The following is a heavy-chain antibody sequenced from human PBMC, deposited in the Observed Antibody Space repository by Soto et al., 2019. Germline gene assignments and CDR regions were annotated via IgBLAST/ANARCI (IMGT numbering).Heavy chain of an antibody. Sequence: LRLSCAASGFAFNSYWMHWVRQAPGKGLVWVSRIKGDGSETNYADSVKGRFTISRDNAKNTLYLQLNSLRAEDTAVYYCLRGNSGYGNFDYWGQGXRVTVSS. CDR1: GFAFNSYW. CDR3: LRGNSGYGNFDY. CDR2: IKGDGSET. D-gene: IGHD5-12*01. J-gene: IGHJ4*02. V-gene: IGHV3-74*01.